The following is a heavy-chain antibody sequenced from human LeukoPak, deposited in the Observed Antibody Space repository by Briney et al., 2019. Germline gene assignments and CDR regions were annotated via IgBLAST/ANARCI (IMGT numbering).Heavy chain of an antibody. D-gene: IGHD3-10*01. CDR2: IYHSGST. CDR1: GGSISSSNW. V-gene: IGHV4-4*02. CDR3: ARAGGYGSGSYYLDY. J-gene: IGHJ4*02. Sequence: SGTLSLTCAVSGGSISSSNWWSWVRQPPGKGLEWIGEIYHSGSTNYNPSLKSRVTISVDKSKNQFSLKLSSVTAADTAVYYCARAGGYGSGSYYLDYWGQGTLVTVSS.